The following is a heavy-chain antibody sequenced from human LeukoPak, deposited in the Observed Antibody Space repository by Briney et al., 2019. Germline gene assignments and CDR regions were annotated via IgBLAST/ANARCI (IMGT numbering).Heavy chain of an antibody. D-gene: IGHD6-19*01. Sequence: PSETLSLTCTVSGGSISNRSYYWSWIRQPAGKGLEWIGRIYTSGSTNYNPSLKSRVTISVDTSKNQFSLKLSSVTAADTAVYYCAVAVAGTGYYFDYWGQGTLVTVSS. CDR1: GGSISNRSYY. CDR3: AVAVAGTGYYFDY. J-gene: IGHJ4*02. CDR2: IYTSGST. V-gene: IGHV4-61*02.